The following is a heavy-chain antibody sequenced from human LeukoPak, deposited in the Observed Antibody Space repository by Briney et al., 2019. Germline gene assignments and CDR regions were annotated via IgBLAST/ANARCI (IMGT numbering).Heavy chain of an antibody. CDR1: GGSISSYY. V-gene: IGHV4-59*01. Sequence: PSETLSLTCTVSGGSISSYYWSWIRQPPGKGLEWIGYIYYSGSTNYNPSLKSRVTISVDTSKNQFSLKLSSVTAADTAVYYCARMGSSGWYLGTGWFDLWGQGTLVTVSS. J-gene: IGHJ5*02. D-gene: IGHD6-19*01. CDR2: IYYSGST. CDR3: ARMGSSGWYLGTGWFDL.